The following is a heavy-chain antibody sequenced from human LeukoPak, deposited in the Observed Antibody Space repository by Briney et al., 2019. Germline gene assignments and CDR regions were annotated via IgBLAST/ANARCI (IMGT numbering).Heavy chain of an antibody. D-gene: IGHD1-26*01. CDR3: AKDRLWELLGHIDYYYYGMDV. J-gene: IGHJ6*02. Sequence: GGSLRLSCAASGFTFSSYAMTWVRQAPGKGLEWVSGISGSSSSTYYADSVKGRFAISRDNSKNTLYLQVNSLRAEDTAVYYCAKDRLWELLGHIDYYYYGMDVWGQGTTVTVPS. CDR1: GFTFSSYA. CDR2: ISGSSSST. V-gene: IGHV3-23*01.